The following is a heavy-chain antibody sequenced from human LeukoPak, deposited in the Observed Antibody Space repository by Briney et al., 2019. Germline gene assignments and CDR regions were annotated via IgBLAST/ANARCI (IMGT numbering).Heavy chain of an antibody. CDR3: AKDSAQYSGYDYYYMDV. Sequence: GGSLRLSCEASGFIFSNYWMAWVRQAPGKGLEWVAVISYDGSNKYYADSVKGRFTISRDNSKNTLYLQMNSLRAEDTAVYYCAKDSAQYSGYDYYYMDVWGKGTTVTVSS. V-gene: IGHV3-30*18. J-gene: IGHJ6*03. CDR2: ISYDGSNK. CDR1: GFIFSNYW. D-gene: IGHD5-12*01.